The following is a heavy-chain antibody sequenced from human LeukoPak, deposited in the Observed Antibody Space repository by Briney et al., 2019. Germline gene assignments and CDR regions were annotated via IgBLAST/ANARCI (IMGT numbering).Heavy chain of an antibody. D-gene: IGHD3-10*01. V-gene: IGHV3-30*18. CDR2: ITYDGITT. J-gene: IGHJ4*02. CDR1: GFTLSSCG. Sequence: GPSLRLSCAASGFTLSSCGMRWVRQAPGKGLEWVAVITYDGITTYFDDSVKGRFTISRDTSKSMLYLQMNSLRPEDTAVCYCVKEQSSGNYRTADFWGQGTLVTVSS. CDR3: VKEQSSGNYRTADF.